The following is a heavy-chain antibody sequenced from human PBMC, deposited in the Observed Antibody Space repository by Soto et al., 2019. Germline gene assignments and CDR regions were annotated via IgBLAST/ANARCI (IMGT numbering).Heavy chain of an antibody. D-gene: IGHD2-2*01. V-gene: IGHV4-34*01. Sequence: LSLTCAVYGGSFSGYYWSWIRQPPGKGLEWIGEINHSGSTNYNPSLKSRVTISVDTSKNQFSLKLSSVTAADTAVYYCSVPAGRGPLPFDYWGQGTLVTVSS. CDR3: SVPAGRGPLPFDY. CDR1: GGSFSGYY. J-gene: IGHJ4*02. CDR2: INHSGST.